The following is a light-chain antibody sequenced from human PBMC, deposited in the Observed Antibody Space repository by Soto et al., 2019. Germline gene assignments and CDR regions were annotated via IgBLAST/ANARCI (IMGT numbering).Light chain of an antibody. Sequence: QSVLTQPPSVSGAPGQRVTISCTGSSSNIGAGYDVHWYQQLPGTAPKLLIYGNSNRPSGVPDRFSGSKSGTSASLAITGLQAEDEADYYCQTYDSSLPYVFGTGTKVTFL. V-gene: IGLV1-40*01. J-gene: IGLJ1*01. CDR3: QTYDSSLPYV. CDR2: GNS. CDR1: SSNIGAGYD.